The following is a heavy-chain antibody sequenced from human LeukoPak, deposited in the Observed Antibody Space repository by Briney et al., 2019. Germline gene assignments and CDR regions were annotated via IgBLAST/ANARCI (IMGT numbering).Heavy chain of an antibody. CDR1: GGSISSGSYY. J-gene: IGHJ4*02. V-gene: IGHV4-61*01. Sequence: PSETLSLTCTVSGGSISSGSYYWSWIRQPPGKGLEWIGYIHYSGSSNYHPSLGSRVTISLDTSKNQFSLKLKSVTAADTGMYHCARYDRGLFFFDDWGQGTLVTVSS. CDR3: ARYDRGLFFFDD. CDR2: IHYSGSS. D-gene: IGHD1-14*01.